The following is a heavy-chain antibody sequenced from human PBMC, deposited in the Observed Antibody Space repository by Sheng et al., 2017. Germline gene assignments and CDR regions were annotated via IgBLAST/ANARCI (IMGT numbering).Heavy chain of an antibody. D-gene: IGHD6-6*01. V-gene: IGHV3-21*01. CDR2: ISSSSSYI. Sequence: EVQLVESGGGLVKPGGSLRLSCAASGFTFSSYSMNWVRQAPGKGLEWVSSISSSSSYIYYADSVKGRFTISRDNAKNSLYLQMNSLRAEDTAVYYCARSTGDIAARPYYYYGMDVWGQGTTVTVSS. J-gene: IGHJ6*02. CDR1: GFTFSSYS. CDR3: ARSTGDIAARPYYYYGMDV.